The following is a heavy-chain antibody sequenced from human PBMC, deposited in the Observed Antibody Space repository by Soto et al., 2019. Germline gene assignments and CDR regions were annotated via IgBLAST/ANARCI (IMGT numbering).Heavy chain of an antibody. V-gene: IGHV1-46*01. CDR2: INPSGGRT. D-gene: IGHD3-10*01. CDR1: GYTFTTHY. Sequence: ASVKVSCKASGYTFTTHYMHWVRQAPGQGLEWMGIINPSGGRTTYALKFQGRVSLTSDTSTNTVCMELSSLRSEDTAVYYCARAGENYGSGTFSPPLRYYFNSWGQGTLVTVSS. CDR3: ARAGENYGSGTFSPPLRYYFNS. J-gene: IGHJ4*02.